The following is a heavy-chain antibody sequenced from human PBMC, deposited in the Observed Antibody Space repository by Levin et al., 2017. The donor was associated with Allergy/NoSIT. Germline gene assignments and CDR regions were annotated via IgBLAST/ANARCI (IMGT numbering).Heavy chain of an antibody. D-gene: IGHD2-2*01. V-gene: IGHV3-21*06. J-gene: IGHJ3*02. Sequence: GASVKVSCAASGFTFSSYSMNWVRQAPGKGLEWVSSISTTSSHIYYADSVKGRFTISRDNAKNSLYLQMDSLRAEDTAVYYCARGSTSRQREDAFDIWGQGTMVTVSS. CDR2: ISTTSSHI. CDR1: GFTFSSYS. CDR3: ARGSTSRQREDAFDI.